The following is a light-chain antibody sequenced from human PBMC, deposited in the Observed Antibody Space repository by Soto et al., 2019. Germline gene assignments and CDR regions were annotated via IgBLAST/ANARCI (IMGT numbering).Light chain of an antibody. V-gene: IGKV3-20*01. CDR1: QSISSTY. CDR2: DAS. Sequence: EIVLTQSPGTLSLSPGERATLSCRASQSISSTYLTWYHQKPGQAPRLLIYDASRRATGTPDRFSGSGSGTDFSLTISRLEPEDFAVYYCQHYDSARWTFGLGTKVEIK. J-gene: IGKJ1*01. CDR3: QHYDSARWT.